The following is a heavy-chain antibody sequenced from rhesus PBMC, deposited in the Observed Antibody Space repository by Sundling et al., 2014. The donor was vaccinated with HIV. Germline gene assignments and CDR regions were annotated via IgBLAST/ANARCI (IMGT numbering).Heavy chain of an antibody. D-gene: IGHD5-42*01. Sequence: EVQLVESGGDLAKPGGSLGLSCVASGFSFSPYAMHWFRQTPGKGLEWVSVITGGRNTYYADSVKGRFTISRDNSKNTLSLQMNSLRAEDTAVYFCAKDRAGTGRYGLDSWGQGVVVIVSS. CDR3: AKDRAGTGRYGLDS. CDR1: GFSFSPYA. V-gene: IGHV3-103*01. J-gene: IGHJ6*01. CDR2: ITGGRNT.